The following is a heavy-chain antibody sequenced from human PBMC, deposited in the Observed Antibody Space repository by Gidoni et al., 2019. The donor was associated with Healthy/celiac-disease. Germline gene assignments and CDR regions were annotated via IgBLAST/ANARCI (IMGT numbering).Heavy chain of an antibody. CDR2: INHSGST. CDR1: GGSFSGYY. J-gene: IGHJ4*02. Sequence: QVQLQQWGAGLLKPSENLSLTCAVYGGSFSGYYWSWIRQPPGKGLEWIGEINHSGSTNYNPSLKSRVTISVDTSKNQFSLKLSSVTAADTAVYYCARSGSGSYYKPRRYYFDYWGQGTLVTVSS. CDR3: ARSGSGSYYKPRRYYFDY. V-gene: IGHV4-34*01. D-gene: IGHD3-10*01.